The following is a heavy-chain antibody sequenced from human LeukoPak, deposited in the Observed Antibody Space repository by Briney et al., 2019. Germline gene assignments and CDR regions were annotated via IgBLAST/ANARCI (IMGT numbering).Heavy chain of an antibody. J-gene: IGHJ6*03. V-gene: IGHV1-2*02. CDR1: GYTFTGYY. CDR2: INPNSGGT. CDR3: AVNKVVAATPLELRRGRYYYYMDV. D-gene: IGHD2-15*01. Sequence: GASVKVSCKASGYTFTGYYMHWVRQAPGQGLEWMGWINPNSGGTNYAQKFQGRVTMTRDTSISTAYMELSRLRSDDTAVYYCAVNKVVAATPLELRRGRYYYYMDVWGKGTTVTVSS.